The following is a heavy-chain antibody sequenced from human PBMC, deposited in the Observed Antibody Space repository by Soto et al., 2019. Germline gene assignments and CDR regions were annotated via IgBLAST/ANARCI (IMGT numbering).Heavy chain of an antibody. J-gene: IGHJ6*02. V-gene: IGHV5-10-1*01. D-gene: IGHD6-19*01. CDR1: GYSFTSYW. CDR2: IDPSDSYT. CDR3: ATSIAVAGTTFYYYYGMDV. Sequence: GESLKISCKGSGYSFTSYWISWVRQMPGKGLEWVGRIDPSDSYTNYSPSFQGHVTISADKSISTAYLQWSSLKASDTAMYYCATSIAVAGTTFYYYYGMDVWGQGTTVTVSS.